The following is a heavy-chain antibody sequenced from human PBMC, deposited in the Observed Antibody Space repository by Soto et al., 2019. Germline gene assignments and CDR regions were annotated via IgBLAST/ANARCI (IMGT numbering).Heavy chain of an antibody. CDR1: GCTFTSYG. CDR3: ARAPHYYDSSGYYYDPFDY. Sequence: ASVKVSCKASGCTFTSYGISWVRQAPGQGLEWMGWISAYNGNTNYAQKLQGRGTMTTDTSTSTAYMELRSLRSDDTAVYYCARAPHYYDSSGYYYDPFDYWGQGTLVTVSS. J-gene: IGHJ4*02. V-gene: IGHV1-18*01. D-gene: IGHD3-22*01. CDR2: ISAYNGNT.